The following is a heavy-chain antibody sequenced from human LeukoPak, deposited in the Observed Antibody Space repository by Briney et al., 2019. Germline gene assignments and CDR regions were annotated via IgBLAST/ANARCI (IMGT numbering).Heavy chain of an antibody. Sequence: SETLSLTCAVYGGSFSGYYWSWIRQPPGKGLEWIGEINHSGSTNYNPSLKSRVTISVDTSKNQFSLKLSSVTAADTAVYYCARVRRYFDWLLFDYWGQGTLVTVSS. CDR2: INHSGST. CDR3: ARVRRYFDWLLFDY. V-gene: IGHV4-34*01. CDR1: GGSFSGYY. D-gene: IGHD3-9*01. J-gene: IGHJ4*02.